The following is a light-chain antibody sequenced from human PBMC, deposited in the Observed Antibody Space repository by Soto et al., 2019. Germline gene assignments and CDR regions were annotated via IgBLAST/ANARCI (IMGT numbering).Light chain of an antibody. CDR2: DAS. Sequence: EIVLTQSPATLSLSPGERARLSCRASQSVSNYLSWYQQKPGQAPRLLIYDASNRATGIPARFSGSGSGTDFTLTISSLEPEDFAVYYCQQRSNWPWTFGRGTKVDIK. J-gene: IGKJ1*01. CDR1: QSVSNY. CDR3: QQRSNWPWT. V-gene: IGKV3-11*01.